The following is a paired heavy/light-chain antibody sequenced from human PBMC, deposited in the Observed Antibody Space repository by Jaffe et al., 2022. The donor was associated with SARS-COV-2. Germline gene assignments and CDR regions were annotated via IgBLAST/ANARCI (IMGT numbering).Light chain of an antibody. J-gene: IGLJ2*01. V-gene: IGLV2-14*01. CDR2: EVS. CDR1: SSDVGGYNY. Sequence: QSALTQPASVSGSPGQSITISCTGTSSDVGGYNYVSWYQQHPGKAPKLIIYEVSNRPSGVSNRFSGSKSGNTASLTISGLQAEDEADYYCSSYTSSSKGVFGGGTKLTVL. CDR3: SSYTSSSKGV.
Heavy chain of an antibody. J-gene: IGHJ3*02. Sequence: QVQLVESGGGVVQPGRSLRLSCAASGFTFSSYGMHWVRQAPGKGLEWVAVIWYDESNKYYADSVKGRFTISRDNSRNTLYLQMNSLRAEDTAVYYCARDQGVGYSYAYGFNIWGQGTMVTVSS. CDR1: GFTFSSYG. V-gene: IGHV3-33*01. D-gene: IGHD5-18*01. CDR3: ARDQGVGYSYAYGFNI. CDR2: IWYDESNK.